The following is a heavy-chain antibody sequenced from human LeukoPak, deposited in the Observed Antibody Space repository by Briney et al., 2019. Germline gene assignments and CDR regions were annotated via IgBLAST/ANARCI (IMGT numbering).Heavy chain of an antibody. CDR3: ARFVVVVAATDY. Sequence: PGGSLRLSCAASGFTFSSYGMHWVRQAPGKGLEWVAFIRYDGSNKYYADSVKGRFTISRDNSKNTLYLQTNSLRAEDTAVYYCARFVVVVAATDYWGQGTLVTVSS. CDR1: GFTFSSYG. V-gene: IGHV3-30*02. CDR2: IRYDGSNK. J-gene: IGHJ4*02. D-gene: IGHD2-15*01.